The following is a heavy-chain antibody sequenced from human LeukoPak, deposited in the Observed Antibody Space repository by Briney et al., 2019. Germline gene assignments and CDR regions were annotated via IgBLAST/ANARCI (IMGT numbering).Heavy chain of an antibody. Sequence: GGSLRLSCAASGFTFSSYAMSWVRQAPGKGLEWVSAISGSGGSTYYADSVKGRFTISRDNSKNTLYLQMNSLKTEDTAVYYCTTVDLTTKYYYYGMDVWGQGTTVTVSS. D-gene: IGHD4/OR15-4a*01. V-gene: IGHV3-23*01. CDR1: GFTFSSYA. CDR3: TTVDLTTKYYYYGMDV. CDR2: ISGSGGST. J-gene: IGHJ6*02.